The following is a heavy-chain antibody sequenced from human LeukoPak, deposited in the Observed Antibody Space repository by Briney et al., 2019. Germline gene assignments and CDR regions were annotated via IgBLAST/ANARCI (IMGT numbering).Heavy chain of an antibody. D-gene: IGHD2-21*02. CDR1: GFTFSSYS. Sequence: GGSLRLSCAVSGFTFSSYSMNWVRQAPGKGLEWVSYISSSSSTIYYADSVKGRFTISRDNAKNSLYLQMTSLRDEDTAVYYCARHSRLTDYSYAMDVWGQGTTVIVSS. CDR2: ISSSSSTI. V-gene: IGHV3-48*02. J-gene: IGHJ6*02. CDR3: ARHSRLTDYSYAMDV.